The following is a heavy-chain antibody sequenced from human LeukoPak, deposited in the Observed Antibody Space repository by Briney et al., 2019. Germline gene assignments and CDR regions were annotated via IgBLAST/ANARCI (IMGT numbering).Heavy chain of an antibody. CDR3: AKGIYSSGWSSFDY. D-gene: IGHD6-19*01. V-gene: IGHV3-23*01. Sequence: GRSLRLSCAASGFTFSNSAMSWVRQAPGKGLEWVSTLSGSGITTYYADSVKGRFTISRDNSKNTLYLQMNSLRAEDTAVYYCAKGIYSSGWSSFDYWGHGTLVTVSS. CDR2: LSGSGITT. J-gene: IGHJ4*01. CDR1: GFTFSNSA.